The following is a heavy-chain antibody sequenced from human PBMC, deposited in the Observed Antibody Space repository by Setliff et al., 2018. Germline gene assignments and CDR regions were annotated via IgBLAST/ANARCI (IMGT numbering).Heavy chain of an antibody. D-gene: IGHD3-10*01. CDR1: GHSIDSDSY. CDR3: ARQSGSGSSPYFDF. V-gene: IGHV4-38-2*01. Sequence: SETLSLTCAVSGHSIDSDSYWGWIRQSPGKGLEWIGSLYRTANTYYNPAVRSRVTISPDTSKNQFSLKLTSVTAADTAVYYCARQSGSGSSPYFDFWGQGTRVTVS. J-gene: IGHJ4*02. CDR2: LYRTANT.